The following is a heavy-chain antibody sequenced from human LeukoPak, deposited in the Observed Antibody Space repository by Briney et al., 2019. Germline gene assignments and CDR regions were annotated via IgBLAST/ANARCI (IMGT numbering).Heavy chain of an antibody. J-gene: IGHJ4*02. V-gene: IGHV4-39*07. CDR2: VYYTGTT. CDR3: TRGAGWLIDY. Sequence: SETLSLTCTVSGGSISSSSYYWGWIRQPPGKGLEWIGSVYYTGTTYYNPSLKSRVTISLDTSKNQFSLKLSSITAADTAVYYCTRGAGWLIDYWGQGILVTVSS. D-gene: IGHD3-16*01. CDR1: GGSISSSSYY.